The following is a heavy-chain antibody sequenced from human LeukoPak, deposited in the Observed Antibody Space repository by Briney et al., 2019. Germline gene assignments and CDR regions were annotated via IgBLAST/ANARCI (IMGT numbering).Heavy chain of an antibody. Sequence: GASVKVSCKASGYTFTRYYMHWVRQAPGQGLEWMGIINPSGGSTTYAQKFRGRLTMTRDMSTSTVYMELSSLRSEDTAVYYCARGSRPVYNLLTGKRYFDYWGQGTLLTVSS. CDR1: GYTFTRYY. J-gene: IGHJ4*02. CDR2: INPSGGST. D-gene: IGHD3-9*01. V-gene: IGHV1-46*01. CDR3: ARGSRPVYNLLTGKRYFDY.